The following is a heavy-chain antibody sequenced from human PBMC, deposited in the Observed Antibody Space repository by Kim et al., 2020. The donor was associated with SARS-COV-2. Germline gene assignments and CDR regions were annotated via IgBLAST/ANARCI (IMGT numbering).Heavy chain of an antibody. D-gene: IGHD6-13*01. Sequence: ASVKVSCKASGYTFTGQNIHWVRQAPGQGLEWMGRINPNSGDTNYAQKLQGRVTLTRDTSTSTAYMYLSSLKSDDTAVYYCARDWVVFSSHW. J-gene: IGHJ1*01. CDR2: INPNSGDT. CDR3: ARDWVVFSSH. V-gene: IGHV1-2*06. CDR1: GYTFTGQN.